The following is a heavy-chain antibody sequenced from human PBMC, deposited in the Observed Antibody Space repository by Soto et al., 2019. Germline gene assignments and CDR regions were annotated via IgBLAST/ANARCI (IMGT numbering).Heavy chain of an antibody. D-gene: IGHD4-4*01. V-gene: IGHV3-7*01. J-gene: IGHJ5*02. CDR2: IKPDESEK. Sequence: PGGSLRLSCTASGFTFSDSWMTWVRQAPGKGLEWVARIKPDESEKKYADSVKGRFSISRDNAKNSMYLQMDSLRGEDTAVYYCVRGGSNYASWGKG. CDR3: VRGGSNYAS. CDR1: GFTFSDSW.